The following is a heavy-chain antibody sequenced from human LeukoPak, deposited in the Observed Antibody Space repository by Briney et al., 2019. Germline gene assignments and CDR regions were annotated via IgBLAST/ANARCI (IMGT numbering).Heavy chain of an antibody. CDR1: GFKFDDYA. CDR2: ISWNSGSL. V-gene: IGHV3-9*01. D-gene: IGHD2-21*01. Sequence: GRSLRLSCAASGFKFDDYAMHWVRQAPGKGLEWVSGISWNSGSLLYADSVKGRFTVSRDNAKNSLYLQMNSLRPEDTAFYYCAEDGCGGGNCSLVAWGQGTLVTVSS. J-gene: IGHJ5*02. CDR3: AEDGCGGGNCSLVA.